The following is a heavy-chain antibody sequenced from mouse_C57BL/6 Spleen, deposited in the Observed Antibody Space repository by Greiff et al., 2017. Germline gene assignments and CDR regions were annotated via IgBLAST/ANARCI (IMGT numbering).Heavy chain of an antibody. CDR3: ARGHDGYYDYFDY. J-gene: IGHJ2*01. CDR2: INPGSGGT. CDR1: GYAFTNYL. Sequence: VQLQQSGAELVRPGTSVKVSCKASGYAFTNYLIEWVKQRPGQGLEWIGVINPGSGGTNYNEKFKGKATLTADKSSSTAYMQLSSLTSEDSAVYFCARGHDGYYDYFDYWGQGTTLTVSS. V-gene: IGHV1-54*01. D-gene: IGHD2-3*01.